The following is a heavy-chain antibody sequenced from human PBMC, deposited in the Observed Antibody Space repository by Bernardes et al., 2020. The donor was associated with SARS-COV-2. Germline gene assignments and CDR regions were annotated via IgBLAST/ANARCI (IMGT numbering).Heavy chain of an antibody. D-gene: IGHD3-22*01. CDR3: ERHGYYYDSSLVY. CDR1: GYSFTSYW. J-gene: IGHJ4*02. Sequence: GESLKISFKGPGYSFTSYWIGWVRQMPGKGLEWMGIIYPGDSDTRYSPSFQGQVTISADKSISTAYLQWSSLKASDTAMYYCERHGYYYDSSLVYWGQGTLVSVSS. CDR2: IYPGDSDT. V-gene: IGHV5-51*01.